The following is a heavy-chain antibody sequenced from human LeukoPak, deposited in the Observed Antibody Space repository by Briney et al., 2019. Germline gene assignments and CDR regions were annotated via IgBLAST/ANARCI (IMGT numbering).Heavy chain of an antibody. V-gene: IGHV1-2*02. Sequence: ASVKVSCKASGYTFTGYYMLWVRQAPGQGREWMGWINPNSGGSNYSQKFQGRVTLTRDMSTSTDYLELSSLRSEDRAVYYCARDNSVRDEAWWFNPWGQGTLVTDSS. CDR1: GYTFTGYY. D-gene: IGHD5-24*01. CDR2: INPNSGGS. J-gene: IGHJ5*02. CDR3: ARDNSVRDEAWWFNP.